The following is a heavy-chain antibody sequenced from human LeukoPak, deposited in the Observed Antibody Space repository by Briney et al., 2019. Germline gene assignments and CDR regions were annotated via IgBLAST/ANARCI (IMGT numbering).Heavy chain of an antibody. CDR2: ISSSSSYI. V-gene: IGHV3-21*01. CDR3: ARDQGEDIVVVPAARDGYFDY. J-gene: IGHJ4*02. D-gene: IGHD2-2*01. CDR1: GFTFSSYS. Sequence: GGSLRLSCAASGFTFSSYSMNWVRQAPGKGLEWVSSISSSSSYIYYADSVKGRFTISRDNAKNSLYLQMNSLRAEDTAVYYCARDQGEDIVVVPAARDGYFDYWGQGTLVTVSS.